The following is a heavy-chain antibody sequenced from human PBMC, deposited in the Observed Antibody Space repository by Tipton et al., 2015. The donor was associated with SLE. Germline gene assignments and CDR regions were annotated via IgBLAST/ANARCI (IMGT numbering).Heavy chain of an antibody. D-gene: IGHD6-13*01. CDR1: GGSISSHY. CDR3: ARGLLILDSSWPSFDY. CDR2: IDDSGNT. J-gene: IGHJ4*02. V-gene: IGHV4-59*11. Sequence: TLSLTCTVSGGSISSHYWSWIRQPPGKGLEWIGYIDDSGNTDYTPSLKSRVTISVDTSKNQSSLKLSSVTAADTAVYYCARGLLILDSSWPSFDYWGQGTLVTVSS.